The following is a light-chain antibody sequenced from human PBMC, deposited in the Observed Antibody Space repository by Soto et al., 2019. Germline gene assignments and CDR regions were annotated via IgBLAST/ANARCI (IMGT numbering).Light chain of an antibody. V-gene: IGKV3-20*01. J-gene: IGKJ1*01. Sequence: EIVLTQSPGTLSLSPGERATLSCRASQSVSSSYLAWYQQKPGQAPRLLIYGASNRATGIPDRFSGSGSGTDFTLTISRLEPEDFAVYYCKQYGDSPRTFGQGTKVDIK. CDR2: GAS. CDR3: KQYGDSPRT. CDR1: QSVSSSY.